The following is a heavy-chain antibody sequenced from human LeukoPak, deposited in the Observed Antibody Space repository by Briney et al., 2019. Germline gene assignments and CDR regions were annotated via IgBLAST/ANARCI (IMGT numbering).Heavy chain of an antibody. V-gene: IGHV3-30*02. CDR2: IRYDGSNK. CDR3: AKDRKMATIMVYYYYMDV. J-gene: IGHJ6*03. D-gene: IGHD5-24*01. Sequence: GGSLRLSCAASGFTFSNYWMTWVRQAPGKGLEWVAFIRYDGSNKYYADSVKGRFTISRDNSKNTLYLQMNSLRAEDTAVYYCAKDRKMATIMVYYYYMDVWGKGTTVTVSS. CDR1: GFTFSNYW.